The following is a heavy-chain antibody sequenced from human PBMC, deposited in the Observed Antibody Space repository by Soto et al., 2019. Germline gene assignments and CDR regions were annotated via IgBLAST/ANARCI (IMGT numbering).Heavy chain of an antibody. J-gene: IGHJ6*02. V-gene: IGHV3-33*01. CDR3: ARGSYGLDF. CDR1: GITFPNYD. Sequence: QVQLVESGGGVVQPERSPRLSCAASGITFPNYDMNWVRQAPGKGLEWVAIIWYDGSNKYYADSVKGRFTISRDNSKNTLYLQMNSLRVEDTAVYYCARGSYGLDFWGQGTTVTVSS. D-gene: IGHD3-10*01. CDR2: IWYDGSNK.